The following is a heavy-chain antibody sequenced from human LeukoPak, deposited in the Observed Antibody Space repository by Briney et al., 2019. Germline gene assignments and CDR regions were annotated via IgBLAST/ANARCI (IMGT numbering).Heavy chain of an antibody. V-gene: IGHV1-69*13. CDR1: GGTFSNYA. CDR3: ARDPVGSAISYSSGAWDY. CDR2: IIPLFGSA. J-gene: IGHJ4*02. D-gene: IGHD3-10*01. Sequence: SVKVSCKASGGTFSNYAISWVRQAPGQGLEWMGGIIPLFGSADYAQKFQGRVTFTADESTSTAYMELSSLRPDDTAVYYCARDPVGSAISYSSGAWDYWGQGTLVTVSS.